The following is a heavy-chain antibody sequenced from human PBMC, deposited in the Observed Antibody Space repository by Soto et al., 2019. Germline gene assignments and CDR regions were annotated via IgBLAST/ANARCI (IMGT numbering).Heavy chain of an antibody. CDR3: AKDRRGYDAHEYY. D-gene: IGHD5-12*01. CDR1: GFTFSSYG. V-gene: IGHV3-30*18. CDR2: ISYDGSNK. J-gene: IGHJ4*02. Sequence: QVQLVESGGGVVQPGRSLRLSCAASGFTFSSYGMHWVRQAPGKGLEWVAVISYDGSNKYYADSVKGRFTISRDNSKNTLYLQMTSLRAEDTAVYYCAKDRRGYDAHEYYGGQGPLVTFSS.